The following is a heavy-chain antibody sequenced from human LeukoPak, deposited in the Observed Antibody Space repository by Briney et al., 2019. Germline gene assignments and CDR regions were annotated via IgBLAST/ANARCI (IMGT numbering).Heavy chain of an antibody. V-gene: IGHV1-8*01. CDR3: ARWRVPANWFDP. Sequence: GASVKVSCKASGYTFTSYDINWVRQATGQGLEWMGWMNPNSGNTGYAQKFQGRVTMTRNTSISTAYMELSSLRSEDTAVYYCARWRVPANWFDPWGQGTLVIASS. CDR2: MNPNSGNT. J-gene: IGHJ5*02. D-gene: IGHD2-2*01. CDR1: GYTFTSYD.